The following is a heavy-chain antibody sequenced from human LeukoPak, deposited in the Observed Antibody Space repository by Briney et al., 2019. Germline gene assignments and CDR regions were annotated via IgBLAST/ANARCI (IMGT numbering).Heavy chain of an antibody. D-gene: IGHD5-12*01. CDR2: IIPIFGTA. V-gene: IGHV1-69*05. J-gene: IGHJ3*02. Sequence: SVKVSCKASGGTFSSYAISWVRQAPGQGLEWMGGIIPIFGTANYAQKFQGRVTITTDESTSTAYMELSSLRSEDTAVYYCARVMTGLRSRGAFDIWDQGTMVTVSS. CDR3: ARVMTGLRSRGAFDI. CDR1: GGTFSSYA.